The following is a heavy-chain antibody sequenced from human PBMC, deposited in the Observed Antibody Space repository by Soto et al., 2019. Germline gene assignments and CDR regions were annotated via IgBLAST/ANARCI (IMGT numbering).Heavy chain of an antibody. CDR1: GFTFSSYG. CDR3: ARDRVVPAARPLDYYGMDV. J-gene: IGHJ6*02. Sequence: PVGSLRLSCAASGFTFSSYGMHWVRQAPGKGLEWVAVIWYDGSNKYYADSVKGRFTISRDNSKNTLYLQMNSLRAEDTAVYYCARDRVVPAARPLDYYGMDVWGQGTTVTVSS. CDR2: IWYDGSNK. V-gene: IGHV3-33*01. D-gene: IGHD2-2*01.